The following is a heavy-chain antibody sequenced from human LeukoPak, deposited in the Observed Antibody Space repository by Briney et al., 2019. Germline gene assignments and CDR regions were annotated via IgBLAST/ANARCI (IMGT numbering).Heavy chain of an antibody. V-gene: IGHV3-30*04. J-gene: IGHJ4*02. CDR2: ISSDGSYK. D-gene: IGHD3-3*01. CDR1: GFTFSSYA. Sequence: GGSLRLSCAASGFTFSSYAMHWVRQAPGKGLEWVAGISSDGSYKFYADSVTGRFTISRDNSENTLFLQMNSLRAEDTAVYYCADSTTIFAVISFDYWGQGTLVTASS. CDR3: ADSTTIFAVISFDY.